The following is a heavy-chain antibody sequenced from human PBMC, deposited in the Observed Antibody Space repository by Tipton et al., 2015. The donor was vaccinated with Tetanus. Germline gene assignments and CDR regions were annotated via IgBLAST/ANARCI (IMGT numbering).Heavy chain of an antibody. CDR3: AREADCSGGSGFSGGFDN. D-gene: IGHD2-15*01. CDR2: SWYDGTDK. Sequence: SLRLSCAASGFTFSSYGIHWVRQAPGKGLEWVAVSWYDGTDKYYADSVKGRFTISRDNSKNTHYLQMNSLRAEDTAVYYCAREADCSGGSGFSGGFDNWGQGTQVTVSS. CDR1: GFTFSSYG. J-gene: IGHJ4*02. V-gene: IGHV3-33*01.